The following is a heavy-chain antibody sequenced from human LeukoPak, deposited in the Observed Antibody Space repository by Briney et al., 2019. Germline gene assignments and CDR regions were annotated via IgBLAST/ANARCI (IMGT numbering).Heavy chain of an antibody. D-gene: IGHD5-24*01. CDR1: GGSFSGYY. Sequence: SETLSLTCAVYGGSFSGYYWSGIRQPPGKGREWSGEINHIGSTHYNPSLQSRVAISAAPSKTQFSLKLSSVTAADTAVYYCARVQGGLRDGYNENGGFDPWGQGTLVTVSS. CDR2: INHIGST. CDR3: ARVQGGLRDGYNENGGFDP. V-gene: IGHV4-34*01. J-gene: IGHJ5*02.